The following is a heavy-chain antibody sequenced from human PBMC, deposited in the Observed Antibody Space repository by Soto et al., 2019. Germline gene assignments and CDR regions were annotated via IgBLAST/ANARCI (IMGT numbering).Heavy chain of an antibody. Sequence: WETLSLTCTVSGGSISSDNYYWGRIRQPPEKGLEWIGYVFYSGSAYYNPSLKRRVTISVETSKNHFSLRVRYVTAADTAVYYCARYTLERLVSFEYWGQGTLVTVSS. D-gene: IGHD3-3*01. V-gene: IGHV4-39*02. J-gene: IGHJ4*02. CDR2: VFYSGSA. CDR3: ARYTLERLVSFEY. CDR1: GGSISSDNYY.